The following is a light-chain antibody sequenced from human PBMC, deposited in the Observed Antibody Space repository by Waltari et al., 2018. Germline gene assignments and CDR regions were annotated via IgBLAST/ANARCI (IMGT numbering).Light chain of an antibody. CDR1: TSDFGNYNL. CDR2: EVT. CDR3: CSFVAGSSWV. J-gene: IGLJ3*02. V-gene: IGLV2-23*02. Sequence: QSALTQPASVSGSPGQSITISCTGSTSDFGNYNLVSWYQFHPGKPPQRMIYEVTKRASGIPTRLPGSKSGNKASLTISGLRAEDEAEYFCCSFVAGSSWVFGGGTKLTV.